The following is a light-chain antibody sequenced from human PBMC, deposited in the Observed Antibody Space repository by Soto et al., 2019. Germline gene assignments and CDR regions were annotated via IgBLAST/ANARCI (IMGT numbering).Light chain of an antibody. CDR2: KAS. Sequence: DIQMTQSPSTLSASVGDRVTITCRASQSFSSWLAWYQQKPGKAPKLLIYKASSLASGVPSRFSGSGSGTEFTLTISSLQPDDFATYYCQQYNSYPHTFGGGTKVEIK. J-gene: IGKJ4*01. CDR3: QQYNSYPHT. CDR1: QSFSSW. V-gene: IGKV1-5*03.